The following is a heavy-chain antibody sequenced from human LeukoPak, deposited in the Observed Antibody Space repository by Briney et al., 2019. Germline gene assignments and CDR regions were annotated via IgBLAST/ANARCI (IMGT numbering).Heavy chain of an antibody. J-gene: IGHJ4*02. CDR3: ARDVVVRSPSYNYFDS. CDR2: FHTGGGA. CDR1: GFTLSSDY. V-gene: IGHV3-53*01. D-gene: IGHD3-10*02. Sequence: GGSLRLSCAASGFTLSSDYVAWVRHAPGKGLEWVSPFHTGGGAYYSDSVKGRFTISRHNSKHILYLKMNSLRAEVTAVYSAARDVVVRSPSYNYFDSWGQGTLVTVSS.